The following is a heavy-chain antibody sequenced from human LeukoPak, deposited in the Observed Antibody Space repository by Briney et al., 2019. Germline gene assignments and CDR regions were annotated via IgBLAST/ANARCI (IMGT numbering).Heavy chain of an antibody. CDR1: GGSISSYY. J-gene: IGHJ6*03. D-gene: IGHD6-13*01. CDR3: ARGGAAAGRSSYYYYYMDV. CDR2: INHSGST. Sequence: PSETLSLTCTVSGGSISSYYWSWIRQPPGKGLEWIGEINHSGSTNYNPSLKSRVTISVDTSKNQFSLKLSSVTAADTAVYYCARGGAAAGRSSYYYYYMDVWGKGTTVTVSS. V-gene: IGHV4-34*01.